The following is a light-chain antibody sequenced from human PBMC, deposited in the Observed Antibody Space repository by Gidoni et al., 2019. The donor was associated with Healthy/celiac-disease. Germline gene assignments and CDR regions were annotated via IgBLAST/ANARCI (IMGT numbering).Light chain of an antibody. CDR3: QQYYSTLYT. CDR1: QSVLYSSNNKNY. CDR2: WAS. Sequence: DIVMTQSPDSLAVSLGERATINCKSSQSVLYSSNNKNYLALYQQKPGQPPKLLIYWASTRESGVPDRFSGSGSWTDFTLTISSLQAEDVAVYYCQQYYSTLYTFGQGTKLEFK. J-gene: IGKJ2*01. V-gene: IGKV4-1*01.